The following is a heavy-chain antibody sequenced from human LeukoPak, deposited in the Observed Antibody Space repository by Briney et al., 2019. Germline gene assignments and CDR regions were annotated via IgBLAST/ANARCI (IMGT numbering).Heavy chain of an antibody. V-gene: IGHV3-23*01. CDR2: ISGSGGST. CDR1: GFIFSNYA. Sequence: PGGSLRLSCAASGFIFSNYAMSWVRQAPGKGLEWASAISGSGGSTYYADSVKGRFTISRDNSKNTLYLQMNSLRAEDTAVYYCAKDPSSFYYYDSTYYFDYWGQGTLVTVSS. J-gene: IGHJ4*02. D-gene: IGHD3-22*01. CDR3: AKDPSSFYYYDSTYYFDY.